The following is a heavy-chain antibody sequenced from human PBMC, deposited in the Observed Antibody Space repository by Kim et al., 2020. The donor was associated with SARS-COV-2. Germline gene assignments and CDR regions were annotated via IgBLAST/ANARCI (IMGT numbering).Heavy chain of an antibody. CDR1: GGSISSGDYY. D-gene: IGHD3-10*01. CDR3: ARVGTMVRGPNYGMDV. J-gene: IGHJ6*02. Sequence: SETLSLTCTVSGGSISSGDYYWSWIRQPPGKGLEWIGYIYYSGSTYYNPSLKSRVTISVDTSKNQFSLKLSSVTAADTAVYYCARVGTMVRGPNYGMDVWGQGTTVTVSS. CDR2: IYYSGST. V-gene: IGHV4-30-4*01.